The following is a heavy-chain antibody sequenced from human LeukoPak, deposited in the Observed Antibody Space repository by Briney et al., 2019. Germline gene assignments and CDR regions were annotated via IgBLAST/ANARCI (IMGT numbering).Heavy chain of an antibody. Sequence: SVKVSCKASGGTFSSYAISWVRQAPGQRVEWMGGIIPIFGTANSVQKFQGRVTITTDESTSTAYMELSSLRSEDTAVYYCATQTYYYDSSGYYRFDYCGQGTLVTVSS. D-gene: IGHD3-22*01. CDR2: IIPIFGTA. CDR3: ATQTYYYDSSGYYRFDY. J-gene: IGHJ4*02. V-gene: IGHV1-69*05. CDR1: GGTFSSYA.